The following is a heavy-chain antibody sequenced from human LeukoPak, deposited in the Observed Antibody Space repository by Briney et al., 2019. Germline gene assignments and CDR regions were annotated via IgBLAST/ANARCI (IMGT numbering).Heavy chain of an antibody. CDR1: GFTFSSYS. CDR3: ARDNYYDSSGYYGTTDY. D-gene: IGHD3-22*01. CDR2: TSSSSSYI. V-gene: IGHV3-21*01. Sequence: GSLRLSCAASGFTFSSYSMNWVRQAPGKGLEWVSSTSSSSSYIYYADSVKGRFTISRDNAKNSLYLQMNSLRAEDAAVYYCARDNYYDSSGYYGTTDYWGQGTLVTVSS. J-gene: IGHJ4*02.